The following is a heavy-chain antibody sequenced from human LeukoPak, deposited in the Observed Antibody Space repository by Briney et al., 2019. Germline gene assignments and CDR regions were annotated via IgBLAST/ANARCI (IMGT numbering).Heavy chain of an antibody. CDR1: GGSFSGYY. V-gene: IGHV4-39*01. CDR2: IYYSGST. Sequence: SETLSLTCAVYGGSFSGYYWGWIRQPPGKGLEWIGSIYYSGSTYYNPSLKSRVTISVDTSKSQFSLKLSSVTAADTAVYYCARMGKDCSGGSCYLVDYWGQGTLVTVSS. CDR3: ARMGKDCSGGSCYLVDY. D-gene: IGHD2-15*01. J-gene: IGHJ4*02.